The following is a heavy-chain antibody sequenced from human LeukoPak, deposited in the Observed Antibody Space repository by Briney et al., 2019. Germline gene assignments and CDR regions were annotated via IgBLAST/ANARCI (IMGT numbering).Heavy chain of an antibody. CDR1: GFTFSSYS. D-gene: IGHD2-2*01. CDR2: ISSSSSTI. CDR3: AREEDIVVVPAALDY. J-gene: IGHJ4*02. V-gene: IGHV3-48*04. Sequence: PGGSLRLSCAASGFTFSSYSMNWVRQAPGKGLEWVSYISSSSSTIYYADSVKGRFTISRGNAKNSLYLQMNSLRAEDTAVYYCAREEDIVVVPAALDYWGQGTLVTVSS.